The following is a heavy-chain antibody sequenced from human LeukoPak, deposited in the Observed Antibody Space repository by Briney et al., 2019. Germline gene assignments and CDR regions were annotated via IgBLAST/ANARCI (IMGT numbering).Heavy chain of an antibody. Sequence: SETLSLTCAVYGGSFSGYYWSWIRQPPGKGLEWIGEINHSGSTNYNPSLKSRVTISVDTSKNQFSLKQSSVTAADTAVYYCARARVRAAAGRFGFGYWGQGTLVTVSS. CDR3: ARARVRAAAGRFGFGY. D-gene: IGHD6-13*01. V-gene: IGHV4-34*01. CDR2: INHSGST. CDR1: GGSFSGYY. J-gene: IGHJ4*02.